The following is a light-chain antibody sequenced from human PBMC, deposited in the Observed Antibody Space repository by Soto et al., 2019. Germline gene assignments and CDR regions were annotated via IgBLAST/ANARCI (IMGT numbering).Light chain of an antibody. Sequence: DIQMTQSPSSLSASLGDRVTITCRASQAINTYLHWFQQRPGGAPKLLIYSASSLQTGVPPRFSGSGSGTHFTLTISSLQAEDFATYYCQQSSSTPHTFGQGTK. CDR1: QAINTY. CDR3: QQSSSTPHT. J-gene: IGKJ2*01. CDR2: SAS. V-gene: IGKV1-39*01.